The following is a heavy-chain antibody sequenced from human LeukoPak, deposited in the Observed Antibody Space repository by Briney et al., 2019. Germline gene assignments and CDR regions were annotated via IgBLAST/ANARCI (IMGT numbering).Heavy chain of an antibody. V-gene: IGHV1-24*01. CDR2: FDPEDGET. Sequence: GASVKVSCKVSGYTLTELSMHWVRQAPGKGLEWMGGFDPEDGETIYAQKFQGRVTMTEDTSTDTAYMELSSLRSEDTAVYYCATPRSPWDNWKIVFDYWGQGTLVTVSS. CDR1: GYTLTELS. D-gene: IGHD1-20*01. CDR3: ATPRSPWDNWKIVFDY. J-gene: IGHJ4*02.